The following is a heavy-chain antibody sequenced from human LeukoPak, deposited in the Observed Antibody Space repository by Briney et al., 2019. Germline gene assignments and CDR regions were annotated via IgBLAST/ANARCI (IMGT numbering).Heavy chain of an antibody. V-gene: IGHV1-2*02. CDR3: ARALYYDSSGYYSSSYYYFQH. CDR1: GYTFTSYY. CDR2: INPNSGGT. D-gene: IGHD3-22*01. J-gene: IGHJ1*01. Sequence: ASVKVSCKASGYTFTSYYLHWVRQAPGQGLEWMGWINPNSGGTNYAQKFQGRVTMTRDTSISTAYMELSRLRSDDTAEYYCARALYYDSSGYYSSSYYYFQHWGQGTLVTVPS.